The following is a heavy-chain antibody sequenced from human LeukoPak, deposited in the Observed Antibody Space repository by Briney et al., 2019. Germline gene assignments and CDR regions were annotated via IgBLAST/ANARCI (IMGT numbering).Heavy chain of an antibody. Sequence: GASVKVSCKASGYTFTSYYMHGVRQAPGQGLEWMGIINPSGGSTSYAQKFQGRVTMTRDTSTSTVYMELSSLRSEDTAVYYCARDGTAMAHYYGMDVWGQGTTVTVSS. CDR1: GYTFTSYY. CDR2: INPSGGST. J-gene: IGHJ6*02. D-gene: IGHD5-18*01. CDR3: ARDGTAMAHYYGMDV. V-gene: IGHV1-46*01.